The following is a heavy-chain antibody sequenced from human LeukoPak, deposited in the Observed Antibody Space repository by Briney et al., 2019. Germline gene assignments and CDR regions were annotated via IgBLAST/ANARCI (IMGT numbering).Heavy chain of an antibody. CDR1: GFTFSSYG. CDR2: ISYDGSNK. CDR3: AKDRGIAVAGKDY. J-gene: IGHJ4*02. Sequence: GRSLRLSCAASGFTFSSYGMHWVRQAPGKGLEWVAVISYDGSNKYYADSVKGRFTISRDNSENTLYLQMNSLRAEDTAVYYCAKDRGIAVAGKDYWGQGTLVTVSS. D-gene: IGHD6-19*01. V-gene: IGHV3-30*18.